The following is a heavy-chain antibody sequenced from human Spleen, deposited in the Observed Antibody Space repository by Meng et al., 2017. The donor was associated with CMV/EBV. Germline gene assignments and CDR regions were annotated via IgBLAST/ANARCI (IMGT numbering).Heavy chain of an antibody. J-gene: IGHJ4*02. D-gene: IGHD2-2*01. CDR2: INHSGST. V-gene: IGHV4-34*01. CDR1: GGSFSGYY. CDR3: ARGRVVVVPARYRFFDY. Sequence: SETLSLTCAVYGGSFSGYYWSWIRQPPGKGLEWIGEINHSGSTNYNPSLKSRVTISVDTSKNQFSLKLSSVTAADTAVYYCARGRVVVVPARYRFFDYWGQRTLVTVSS.